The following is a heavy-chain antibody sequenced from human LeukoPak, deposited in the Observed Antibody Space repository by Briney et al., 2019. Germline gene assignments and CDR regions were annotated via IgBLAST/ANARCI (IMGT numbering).Heavy chain of an antibody. D-gene: IGHD3-10*01. CDR3: ARLVRSGVYCFDY. CDR2: VHYSGST. V-gene: IGHV4-39*01. CDR1: GGSITNNADY. J-gene: IGHJ4*02. Sequence: ETLSLTCTVSGGSITNNADYWGWIRQPAGKGLEWIGSVHYSGSTFYNASLKSQFTISVDTSKNQFSLKINSVTAADTAVYYCARLVRSGVYCFDYWGPGTLYTVSS.